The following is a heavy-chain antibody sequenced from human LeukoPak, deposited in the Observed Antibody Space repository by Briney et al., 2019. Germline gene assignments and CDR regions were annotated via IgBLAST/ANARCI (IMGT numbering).Heavy chain of an antibody. Sequence: ASVKVSCKASGYTFTSYGISWVRQAPGQGLEWMGWINPNSGGTNYAQKFQGRVTMTRDTSISTAYMELSRLRSDDTAVYYCARGLCSTSCHTDYWGQGTLVTVSS. J-gene: IGHJ4*02. CDR1: GYTFTSYG. CDR2: INPNSGGT. CDR3: ARGLCSTSCHTDY. D-gene: IGHD2-2*02. V-gene: IGHV1-2*02.